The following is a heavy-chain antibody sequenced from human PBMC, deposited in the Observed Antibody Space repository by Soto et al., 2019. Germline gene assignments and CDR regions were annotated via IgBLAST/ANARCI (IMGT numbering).Heavy chain of an antibody. V-gene: IGHV4-34*01. J-gene: IGHJ4*02. CDR3: ARSYGGNSGTFDF. CDR1: GRSFSGYY. D-gene: IGHD4-17*01. Sequence: VQLEQWGAGLLRPSEALSLTCAVYGRSFSGYYWSWIRQPPGKGLEWIGEINHSGSTTYNPSLKSRVTISVDTSNNHFSLKLSSVTAADTAVYYCARSYGGNSGTFDFWGQGTMVTVSS. CDR2: INHSGST.